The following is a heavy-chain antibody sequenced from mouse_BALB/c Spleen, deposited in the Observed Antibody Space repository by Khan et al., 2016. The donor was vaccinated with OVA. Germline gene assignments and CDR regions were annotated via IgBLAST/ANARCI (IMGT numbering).Heavy chain of an antibody. V-gene: IGHV5-9-1*01. J-gene: IGHJ2*01. Sequence: EVELVESGGGLGKPGGSLKLSCAATGFTFNNYAMSWVRQTPEKRLEWVATVSSGGSYTYYPDSVKGRFTLSRDNATNTLYLQMSSLRSEDTAMSCATSPGGIYAGPLDYWGQGTTLAVSS. CDR2: VSSGGSYT. CDR3: TSPGGIYAGPLDY. CDR1: GFTFNNYA. D-gene: IGHD6-1*01.